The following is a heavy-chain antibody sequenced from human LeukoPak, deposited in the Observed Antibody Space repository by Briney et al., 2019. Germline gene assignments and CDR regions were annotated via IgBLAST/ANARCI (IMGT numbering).Heavy chain of an antibody. CDR3: ARDPGAGATSGDY. Sequence: GGSLRLSCAASGFTFSSYSMNWVRQAPGKGLEWVSSISSSSSYIYYADSVKGRFTISRDNAKNSLYLQMNSLRAEDTAVYYCARDPGAGATSGDYWGQGTLVTVSS. D-gene: IGHD1-26*01. V-gene: IGHV3-21*01. CDR2: ISSSSSYI. CDR1: GFTFSSYS. J-gene: IGHJ4*02.